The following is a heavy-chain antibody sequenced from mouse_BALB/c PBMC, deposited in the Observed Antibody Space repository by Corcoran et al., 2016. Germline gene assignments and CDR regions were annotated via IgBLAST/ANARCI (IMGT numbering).Heavy chain of an antibody. CDR1: GFTIKDTY. CDR3: AMDY. Sequence: VQLQQSGAELVKPGASVQLSCTASGFTIKDTYMHWVKQRPEQGLEWIGRLDPANGNTKYDPKFQGKATITADTSSNTAYLQLSSLTSEDTAVYYCAMDYWGQGTAVTVSS. V-gene: IGHV14-3*02. J-gene: IGHJ4*01. CDR2: LDPANGNT.